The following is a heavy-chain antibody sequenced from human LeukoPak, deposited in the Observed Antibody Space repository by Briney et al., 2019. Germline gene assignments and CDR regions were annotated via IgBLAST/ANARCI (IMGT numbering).Heavy chain of an antibody. CDR1: GGSFTSYW. Sequence: AESLKIFCKGAGGSFTSYWVGWGRQMPGEELEWRGIIYPGDADTRYSPSFEGQVTISADKSINPAYLKLNSLKSAETARYYCARHKGIAVAGTLLLNWFEPWGQGTLVTVS. CDR2: IYPGDADT. J-gene: IGHJ5*02. CDR3: ARHKGIAVAGTLLLNWFEP. D-gene: IGHD6-19*01. V-gene: IGHV5-51*01.